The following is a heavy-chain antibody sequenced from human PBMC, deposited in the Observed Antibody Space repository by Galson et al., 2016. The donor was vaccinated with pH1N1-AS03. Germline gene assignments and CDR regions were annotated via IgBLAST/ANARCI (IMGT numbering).Heavy chain of an antibody. D-gene: IGHD4-17*01. J-gene: IGHJ3*02. Sequence: SVKVSCKASGGTFSSSIFNWVRQAPGQGLEWMGGIIPNFDTANYAQKFQGRVTITADISTNTAYMELSSLRSEDTAVYYCARVTGDYVLGALNIWGQGTMVTVSS. CDR1: GGTFSSSI. CDR3: ARVTGDYVLGALNI. V-gene: IGHV1-69*06. CDR2: IIPNFDTA.